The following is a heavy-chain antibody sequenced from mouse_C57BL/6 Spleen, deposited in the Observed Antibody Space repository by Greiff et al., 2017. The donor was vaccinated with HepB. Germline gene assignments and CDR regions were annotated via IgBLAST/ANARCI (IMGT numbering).Heavy chain of an antibody. J-gene: IGHJ3*01. V-gene: IGHV5-6*01. CDR3: ARDPFAY. CDR1: GFTFSSYG. CDR2: ISSGGSYT. Sequence: EVQLQESGGDLVKPGGSLKLSCAASGFTFSSYGMSWVRQTPDKRLEWVATISSGGSYTYYPDSVKGRFTISRDNAKNTLYLQMSSLKSEDTAMYYCARDPFAYWGQGTLVTVSA.